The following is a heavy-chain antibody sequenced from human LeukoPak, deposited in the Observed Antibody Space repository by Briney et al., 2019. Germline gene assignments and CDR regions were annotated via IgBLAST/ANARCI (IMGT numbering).Heavy chain of an antibody. D-gene: IGHD1-26*01. Sequence: GGSLRLSCAASGFTFSSYAMHWVRQAPGKGLEWVAVISYDGSNKYYADSVKGRFTISRDNSKNTLYLQMNSLRAEDTAVYYCAKSDIVGAPDWFDPWGQGTLVTVSS. CDR3: AKSDIVGAPDWFDP. J-gene: IGHJ5*02. CDR1: GFTFSSYA. V-gene: IGHV3-30*04. CDR2: ISYDGSNK.